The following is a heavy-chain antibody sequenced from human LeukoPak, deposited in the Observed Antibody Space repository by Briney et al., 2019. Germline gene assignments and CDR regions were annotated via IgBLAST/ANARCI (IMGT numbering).Heavy chain of an antibody. J-gene: IGHJ6*02. V-gene: IGHV1-69*13. D-gene: IGHD2-2*01. CDR1: GYTFTSYA. Sequence: GASVKVSCKASGYTFTSYAISWVRQAPGQGLEWMGGIIPIFGTANYAQKFQGRVTITADESTSTAYMELSSLRSEDTAVYYCARDQRHCSSTNCSPLSYYYYGMDVWGQGTTVTVSS. CDR3: ARDQRHCSSTNCSPLSYYYYGMDV. CDR2: IIPIFGTA.